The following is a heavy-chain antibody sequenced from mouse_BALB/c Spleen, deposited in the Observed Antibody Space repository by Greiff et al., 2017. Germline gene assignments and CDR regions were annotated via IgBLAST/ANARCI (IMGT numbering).Heavy chain of an antibody. CDR1: GYTFTSYW. J-gene: IGHJ4*01. V-gene: IGHV1-69*02. Sequence: QVQLQQPGAELVKPGASVKLSCKASGYTFTSYWMHWVKQRPGQGLEWIGEIDPSDSYTNYNQKFKGKATLTVDKSSSTAYMQLSSLTSEDSAVYYCARCGLRRDMDYWGQGTSVTVSS. D-gene: IGHD2-2*01. CDR2: IDPSDSYT. CDR3: ARCGLRRDMDY.